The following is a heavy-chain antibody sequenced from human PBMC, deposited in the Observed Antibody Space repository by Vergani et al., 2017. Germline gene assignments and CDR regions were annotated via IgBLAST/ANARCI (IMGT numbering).Heavy chain of an antibody. D-gene: IGHD4-11*01. CDR2: IDHTGRP. V-gene: IGHV4-34*01. Sequence: QVQLQQWGGGLLKPSETLSLTCVVNGGSFTSYHWTWIRQSPGEGLEWVGDIDHTGRPDYNPSLKSRLTMSVDKSRNQFSLTLNSVTATDTAIYFCARVNTETNGHLYYCYYMDVWGQGNAVPVS. CDR1: GGSFTSYH. CDR3: ARVNTETNGHLYYCYYMDV. J-gene: IGHJ6*03.